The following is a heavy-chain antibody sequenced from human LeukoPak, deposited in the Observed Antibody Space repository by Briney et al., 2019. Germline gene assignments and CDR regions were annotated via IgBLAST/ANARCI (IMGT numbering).Heavy chain of an antibody. CDR2: INPNSGGT. V-gene: IGHV1-2*02. CDR1: GYTFTGYY. J-gene: IGHJ4*02. D-gene: IGHD3-10*01. Sequence: ASVKVSCKASGYTFTGYYMHWVRQAPGQGLEWMGWINPNSGGTNYAQKFQGRVTMTRDTSISTDYMELSRLRSDDTAAYYCARDVRRIMVRGVIGGGYFDYWGQGTLVTVSS. CDR3: ARDVRRIMVRGVIGGGYFDY.